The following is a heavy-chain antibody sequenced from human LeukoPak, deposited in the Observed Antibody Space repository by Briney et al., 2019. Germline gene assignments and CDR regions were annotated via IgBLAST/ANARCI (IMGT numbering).Heavy chain of an antibody. Sequence: GGSLRLSCAASGFTFSDYYMSWIRQAPGKGLEWVSYISSSSSYTNYADSVKGRFTISRDNVKNSLYLQMNSLRAEDTAVYYCALTMVRGVIISDPYFDYWGQGTLVTVSS. J-gene: IGHJ4*02. D-gene: IGHD3-10*01. CDR1: GFTFSDYY. V-gene: IGHV3-11*06. CDR3: ALTMVRGVIISDPYFDY. CDR2: ISSSSSYT.